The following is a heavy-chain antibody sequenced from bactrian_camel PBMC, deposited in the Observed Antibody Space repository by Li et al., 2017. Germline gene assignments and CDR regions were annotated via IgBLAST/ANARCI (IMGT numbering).Heavy chain of an antibody. D-gene: IGHD4*01. CDR3: VRTYSDSDYRRPRENEYNY. CDR1: GLTGKDYC. V-gene: IGHV3S1*01. J-gene: IGHJ4*01. Sequence: HVQLVESGGGSVQAGGSLRLSCVVSGLTGKDYCAAWWRQTPGKEREGVAAIYTGGGMTWSADSAKGRFTTSVDSAKSTLYLQMNSLKPEDTAVYYCVRTYSDSDYRRPRENEYNYWGQGTQVTVS. CDR2: IYTGGGMT.